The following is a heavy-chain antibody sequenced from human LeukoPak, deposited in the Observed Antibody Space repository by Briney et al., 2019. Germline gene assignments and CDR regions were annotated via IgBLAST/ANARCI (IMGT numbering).Heavy chain of an antibody. CDR1: GFSLGDYG. CDR3: AKDKRGYYTTYFDY. D-gene: IGHD3-22*01. Sequence: PGGSLRLSCVASGFSLGDYGMNWVRQAPGKGLEWISYSKSEGTTTSYAESVKGRFTISRDNAKNSLYLQMNSLRAEDTALYYCAKDKRGYYTTYFDYWGQGTLVTVSS. CDR2: SKSEGTTT. J-gene: IGHJ4*02. V-gene: IGHV3-48*04.